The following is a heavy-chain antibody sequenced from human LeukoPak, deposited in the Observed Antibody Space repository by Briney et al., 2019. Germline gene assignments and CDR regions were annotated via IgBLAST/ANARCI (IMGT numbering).Heavy chain of an antibody. CDR1: GYTFTGYY. J-gene: IGHJ4*02. D-gene: IGHD4-11*01. Sequence: ASVKVSCTASGYTFTGYYMHWVRQAPGQGLEWMGRINPNSGGTNYAQKFQGRVTMTRDTSISTAYMELSRLRSDDTAVYYCASFVGVATVSDFDYWGQGTLVTVSS. CDR2: INPNSGGT. V-gene: IGHV1-2*06. CDR3: ASFVGVATVSDFDY.